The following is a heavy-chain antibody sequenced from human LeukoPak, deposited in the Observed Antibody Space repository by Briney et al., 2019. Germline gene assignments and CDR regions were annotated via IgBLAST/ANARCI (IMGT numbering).Heavy chain of an antibody. D-gene: IGHD6-19*01. CDR3: ARGLDTVAGSN. CDR2: INPSSGGT. V-gene: IGHV1-2*02. J-gene: IGHJ4*02. CDR1: GYTFTANH. Sequence: GASVKVSCKASGYTFTANHIHWLRQAPGQGLEWVGWINPSSGGTNLVQKFEGRVTMTRDTSITTAYMELTRLRSDDTAIYYCARGLDTVAGSNWGQGTLVTVSS.